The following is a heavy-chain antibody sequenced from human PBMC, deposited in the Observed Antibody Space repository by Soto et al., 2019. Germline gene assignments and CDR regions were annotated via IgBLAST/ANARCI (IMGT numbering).Heavy chain of an antibody. Sequence: QVQLVQSGAEVKKPGSSVKVSCKASGGTFSSYAISWVRQAPGQGLEWMGGIIPIFGTANYAQKFQGSVTITADKSTSPAYMELSSLRAENTAVYYCATTTVHRPGGYYYYGMDVWGQGTTVTVS. V-gene: IGHV1-69*06. J-gene: IGHJ6*02. D-gene: IGHD1-26*01. CDR1: GGTFSSYA. CDR2: IIPIFGTA. CDR3: ATTTVHRPGGYYYYGMDV.